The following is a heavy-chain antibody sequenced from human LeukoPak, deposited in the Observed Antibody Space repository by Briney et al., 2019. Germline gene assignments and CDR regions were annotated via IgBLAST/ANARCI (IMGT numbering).Heavy chain of an antibody. V-gene: IGHV4-34*01. J-gene: IGHJ4*02. CDR1: GGSFSGYY. CDR3: ARGSPYYDYVWGSYRSQGDYFDY. Sequence: SETLSLTCAVYGGSFSGYYWSWIRQPPGKGLEWIGEINHSGSTNYDPSLKSRVTISVDTSKNQFSLKLSSVTAADTAVYYCARGSPYYDYVWGSYRSQGDYFDYWGQGTLVTVSS. D-gene: IGHD3-16*02. CDR2: INHSGST.